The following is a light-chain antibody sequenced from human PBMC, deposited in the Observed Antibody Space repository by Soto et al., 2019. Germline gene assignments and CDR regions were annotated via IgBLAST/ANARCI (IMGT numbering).Light chain of an antibody. CDR1: QSCSSRY. J-gene: IGKJ2*01. CDR2: AAS. Sequence: IVLTQSPGTLSLSPGERATLSCRASQSCSSRYLAWYHQKSGEAPRLLIYAASRRATAIPDRVSGSGSGTEFTLSTGSGTYATLTISRLEPEDFAVYYCQQYGSSPPRYIFGQGTKLEIK. V-gene: IGKV3-20*01. CDR3: QQYGSSPPRYI.